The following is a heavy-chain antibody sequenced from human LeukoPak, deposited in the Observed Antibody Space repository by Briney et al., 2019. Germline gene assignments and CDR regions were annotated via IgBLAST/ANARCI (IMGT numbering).Heavy chain of an antibody. CDR3: AKSSGYCSSTSCQRFYFDY. D-gene: IGHD2-2*03. Sequence: GGSLRLSCAASGFIFSSYAMSWVRQAPGKGLEWVSAISGSGGSTYYADSVKGRFTISRDNSKNTLYLQMNSLRAEDTAVYYCAKSSGYCSSTSCQRFYFDYWGQGTLVTVSS. CDR2: ISGSGGST. V-gene: IGHV3-23*01. J-gene: IGHJ4*02. CDR1: GFIFSSYA.